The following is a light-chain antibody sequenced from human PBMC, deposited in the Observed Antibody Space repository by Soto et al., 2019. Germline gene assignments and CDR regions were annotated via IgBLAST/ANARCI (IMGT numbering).Light chain of an antibody. Sequence: DIPLTQSPSFLSASVGDRVTITCRASQGINSYLAWYQQKPGKAPKLLIYATSTLQSGVPSRFGGSGSGTDFILTISSLQPEDFATYYCQQLYSYPYTFGQGTKLEIE. CDR1: QGINSY. CDR2: ATS. CDR3: QQLYSYPYT. J-gene: IGKJ2*01. V-gene: IGKV1-9*01.